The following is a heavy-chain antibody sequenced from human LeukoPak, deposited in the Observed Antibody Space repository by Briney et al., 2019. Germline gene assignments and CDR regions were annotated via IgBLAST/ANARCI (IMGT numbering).Heavy chain of an antibody. V-gene: IGHV4-59*01. J-gene: IGHJ4*02. CDR3: ARGDYYGSGSTRIDY. CDR1: GGSISSYY. Sequence: SETLSLTCTVSGGSISSYYWSWIRQPPGKGQEWIGYIYYSGSTNYNPSLKSRVTISVDTSKNQFSLKLSSVTAADTAVYYCARGDYYGSGSTRIDYWGQGTLVTVSS. CDR2: IYYSGST. D-gene: IGHD3-10*01.